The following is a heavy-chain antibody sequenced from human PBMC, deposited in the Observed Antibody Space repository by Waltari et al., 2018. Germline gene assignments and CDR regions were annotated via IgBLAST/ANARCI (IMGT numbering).Heavy chain of an antibody. Sequence: QVQLQESGPGLVKPSETLSLTCAVSGYSIRSGYSWGWIRQPPGKGLEWIGSIYHSGGTYYNPALMSRVTISVDTSKNQFSLKRSSVTAADTAVYYWARGSPMFRGVTLGYWGQGTLVTVSS. D-gene: IGHD3-10*01. V-gene: IGHV4-38-2*01. CDR3: ARGSPMFRGVTLGY. CDR1: GYSIRSGYS. CDR2: IYHSGGT. J-gene: IGHJ4*02.